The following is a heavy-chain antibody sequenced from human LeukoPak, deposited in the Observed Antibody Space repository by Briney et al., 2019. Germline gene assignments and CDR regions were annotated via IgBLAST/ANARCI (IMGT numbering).Heavy chain of an antibody. Sequence: SSVTVSCKASGGTFSSYAITWVRQAPGQGLEWMGGTIPLFGTTQYAQKFQGRVTITTDESTSTAYMELSSLRAEDTAVYYCARGAYSNPGYYCYYYMDVWGKGTTVTVSS. J-gene: IGHJ6*03. CDR3: ARGAYSNPGYYCYYYMDV. D-gene: IGHD4-11*01. V-gene: IGHV1-69*05. CDR1: GGTFSSYA. CDR2: TIPLFGTT.